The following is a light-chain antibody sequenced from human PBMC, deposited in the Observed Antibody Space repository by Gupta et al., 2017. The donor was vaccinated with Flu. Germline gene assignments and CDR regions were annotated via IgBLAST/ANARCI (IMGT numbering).Light chain of an antibody. Sequence: QSVLTQPRSASGTPGQRVIISCSGTSSNIGSNTMNWYQQFSGTAPKLLIYSDNQRPSGVPDRFSGSRSGASASLAISGLRSEDEADYYCGTWDDSLNGPVFGGGTVLNVL. CDR3: GTWDDSLNGPV. V-gene: IGLV1-44*01. J-gene: IGLJ3*02. CDR1: SSNIGSNT. CDR2: SDN.